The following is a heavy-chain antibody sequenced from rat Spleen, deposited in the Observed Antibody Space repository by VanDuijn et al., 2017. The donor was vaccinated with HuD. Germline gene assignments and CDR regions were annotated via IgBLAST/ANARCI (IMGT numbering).Heavy chain of an antibody. V-gene: IGHV5-7*01. J-gene: IGHJ3*01. CDR2: ISYDGSST. CDR3: TTLAGFDY. Sequence: EVQLVESGGGLVQPGRSLKLSCAASGFTFSDYNMAWVRQAPKKGLEWVATISYDGSSTYYRDSVKGRFTISRDNAKSTLYLQMDSLRSEDTATYYCTTLAGFDYWGQGTLVTVSS. CDR1: GFTFSDYN.